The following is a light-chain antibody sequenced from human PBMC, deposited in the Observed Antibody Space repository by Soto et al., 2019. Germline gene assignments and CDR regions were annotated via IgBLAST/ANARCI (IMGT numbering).Light chain of an antibody. CDR3: SSYTTTSNLL. J-gene: IGLJ3*02. Sequence: QSVLTQPASVSGTLGQSITISCTGSNRDIGAYNLVSWYQQYPDTAPKLIIYEVRNRPSGVSYRFTDSRSGNTASLTISALQADDESTFYCSSYTTTSNLLFGGGTKVTVL. CDR1: NRDIGAYNL. V-gene: IGLV2-14*01. CDR2: EVR.